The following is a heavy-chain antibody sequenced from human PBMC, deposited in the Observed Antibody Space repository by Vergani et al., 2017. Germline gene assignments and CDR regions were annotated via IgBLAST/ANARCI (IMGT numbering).Heavy chain of an antibody. Sequence: QVQLQESGPGLVKPSQTLSLTCTVSGGSISSGSYYWSWIRQPAGKGLEWIGRIYTSGSTNYNPSLKSRVTISVDTSKNQFSLKLSPVTAADTAVYYCARETYYYDSSGYSDAFDIWGQGTMVTVSS. CDR3: ARETYYYDSSGYSDAFDI. CDR2: IYTSGST. CDR1: GGSISSGSYY. D-gene: IGHD3-22*01. V-gene: IGHV4-61*02. J-gene: IGHJ3*02.